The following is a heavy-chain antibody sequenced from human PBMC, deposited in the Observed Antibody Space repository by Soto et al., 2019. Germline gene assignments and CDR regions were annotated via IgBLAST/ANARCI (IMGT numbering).Heavy chain of an antibody. CDR3: ASIPPPPEYGDYEGDDAFDI. V-gene: IGHV5-51*01. J-gene: IGHJ3*02. D-gene: IGHD4-17*01. Sequence: GESLKISCKGSGYSFTSYWIGWVRQMPGKGLEWMGIIYPGDSDTRYSPSFQGQVTISADKSISTAYLQWSSLKASDTAMYYCASIPPPPEYGDYEGDDAFDIWGQGTMVTVSS. CDR2: IYPGDSDT. CDR1: GYSFTSYW.